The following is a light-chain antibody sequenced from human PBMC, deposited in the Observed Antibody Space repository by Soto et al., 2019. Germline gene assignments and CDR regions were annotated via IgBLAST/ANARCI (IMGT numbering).Light chain of an antibody. CDR3: QSYDSSLSDVV. CDR2: GNS. Sequence: QSVLTQPPSVSGAPGQRVTISCTGSSSNIGAGYDVHWYQQLPGTAPKLLIYGNSNRPSGVPDRFSGSKSGTSASLATTGLQAEDEADYYCQSYDSSLSDVVFGGGTKLTV. J-gene: IGLJ2*01. V-gene: IGLV1-40*01. CDR1: SSNIGAGYD.